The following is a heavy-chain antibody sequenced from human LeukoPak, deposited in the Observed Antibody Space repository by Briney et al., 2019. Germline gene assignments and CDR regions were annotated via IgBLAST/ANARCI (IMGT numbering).Heavy chain of an antibody. CDR3: ARDRRIAVAGTYWYFDL. D-gene: IGHD6-19*01. J-gene: IGHJ2*01. CDR2: ISAYNGNT. V-gene: IGHV1-18*01. Sequence: ASVKVSCKASGYTFTSYGISWVRQAPGQGLEWMGWISAYNGNTNYAQKLQGRVTMTTDTSTSTAYMELRSLRSDDTAVYYCARDRRIAVAGTYWYFDLWGRGTLVTASS. CDR1: GYTFTSYG.